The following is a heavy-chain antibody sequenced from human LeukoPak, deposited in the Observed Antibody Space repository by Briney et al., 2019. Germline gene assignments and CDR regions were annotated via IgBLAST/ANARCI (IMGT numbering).Heavy chain of an antibody. D-gene: IGHD5-12*01. CDR1: GFTFSSYG. CDR2: IRYDGSNK. V-gene: IGHV3-30*02. J-gene: IGHJ6*03. Sequence: PGGSLRLSCAASGFTFSSYGMHWVRQAPGKGLEWVAFIRYDGSNKYYADSVKGRFTISRDNSKNTLYLQMNSLRAEDTAVYYCAKEPLPARLRGYYYYYYMDVWGKGTTVTISS. CDR3: AKEPLPARLRGYYYYYYMDV.